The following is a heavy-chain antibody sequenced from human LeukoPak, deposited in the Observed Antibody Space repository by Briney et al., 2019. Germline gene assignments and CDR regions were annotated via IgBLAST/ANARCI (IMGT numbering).Heavy chain of an antibody. Sequence: AETLSLTCTVSNGPTNTYQWTWIRQPPGRGLEWIGNIHYSGSANYNPSLKSRVIISLDTSKNQFSLKLSSVTAADTAVYYCARRVGGFGESASNWFDPWGQGTLVTVSS. J-gene: IGHJ5*02. CDR2: IHYSGSA. D-gene: IGHD3-10*01. CDR1: NGPTNTYQ. CDR3: ARRVGGFGESASNWFDP. V-gene: IGHV4-59*08.